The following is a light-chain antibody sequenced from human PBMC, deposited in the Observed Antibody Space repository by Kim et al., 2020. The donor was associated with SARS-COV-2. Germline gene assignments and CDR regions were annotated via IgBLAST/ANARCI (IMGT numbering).Light chain of an antibody. CDR1: SNDVDGYNH. CDR2: DVS. CDR3: SSLTSSITYV. J-gene: IGLJ1*01. V-gene: IGLV2-14*04. Sequence: GQALTNSCSGTSNDVDGYNHVSWDQQHPGKAPKLMIYDVSKWPSGVSNRFSGSKSGNTASLTISWLQAEDEADYYCSSLTSSITYVFGTGTKVTVL.